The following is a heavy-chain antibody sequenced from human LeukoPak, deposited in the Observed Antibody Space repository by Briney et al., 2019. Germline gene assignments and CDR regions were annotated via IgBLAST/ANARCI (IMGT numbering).Heavy chain of an antibody. D-gene: IGHD3-22*01. CDR2: ISPGGGTT. J-gene: IGHJ5*01. CDR3: AKDRPNYYGSNGHYYKLNGDC. Sequence: GGSPRLSCAASGFTFRNYAMSWVRQAPGKGLEWVSGISPGGGTTYYPDSVKGRFTISRDNSDNTLYLQMNSLRAEDTAVYYCAKDRPNYYGSNGHYYKLNGDCWGHGTLVTVSS. V-gene: IGHV3-23*01. CDR1: GFTFRNYA.